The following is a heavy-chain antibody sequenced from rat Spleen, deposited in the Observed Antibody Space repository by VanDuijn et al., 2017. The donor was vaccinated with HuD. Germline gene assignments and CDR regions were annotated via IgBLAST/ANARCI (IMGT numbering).Heavy chain of an antibody. J-gene: IGHJ3*01. CDR1: GFIFSDYY. V-gene: IGHV5-22*01. CDR3: ARQRGPSWFAY. D-gene: IGHD3-1*01. Sequence: EVQLVESGGGLVQPGRSLKLSCAASGFIFSDYYMAWVRQAPTKGLEWVASISYGDSSGHSSTYYRDSVKGRFTISRDNAKSTLYLQMDSLRSEDTATYYCARQRGPSWFAYWGQGSLVTVSS. CDR2: ISYGDSSGHSST.